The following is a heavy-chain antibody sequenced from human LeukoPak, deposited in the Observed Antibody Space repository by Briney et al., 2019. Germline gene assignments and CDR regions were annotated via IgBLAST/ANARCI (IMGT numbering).Heavy chain of an antibody. CDR2: ISAYNGNT. Sequence: ASVKVSCKASGYTFTDYYIHWVRQAPGQGLEWMGWISAYNGNTNYAQKLQGRVTMTTDTSTSTAYMELRSLRSDDTAVYYCARGLYYYDSSGYYGHWFDPWGQGTLVTVSS. CDR1: GYTFTDYY. D-gene: IGHD3-22*01. CDR3: ARGLYYYDSSGYYGHWFDP. J-gene: IGHJ5*02. V-gene: IGHV1-18*04.